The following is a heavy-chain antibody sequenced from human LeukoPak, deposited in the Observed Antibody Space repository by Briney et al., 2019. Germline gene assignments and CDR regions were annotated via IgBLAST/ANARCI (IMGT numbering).Heavy chain of an antibody. CDR1: GGSISSSSYY. CDR2: IYYSGST. Sequence: SSETLSLTCTVSGGSISSSSYYWGWIRQPPGKGLEWIGNIYYSGSTYYNPSLKSRVTISVDTSKNQFSLKLSSVTAADTAVYYCARQANWGNHDAFDIWGQGTMVTVSS. D-gene: IGHD7-27*01. CDR3: ARQANWGNHDAFDI. V-gene: IGHV4-39*07. J-gene: IGHJ3*02.